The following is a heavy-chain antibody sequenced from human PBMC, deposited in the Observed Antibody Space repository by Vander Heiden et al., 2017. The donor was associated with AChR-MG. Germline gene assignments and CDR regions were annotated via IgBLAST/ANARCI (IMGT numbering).Heavy chain of an antibody. CDR3: AKVISRWADSSGCFDY. J-gene: IGHJ4*02. CDR2: ITGSGDST. CDR1: GITQTSYV. V-gene: IGHV3-23*01. D-gene: IGHD3-22*01. Sequence: QLLASGGGFVQPGEVLRPSCPASGITQTSYVMTWVRQAPGRGLEWVSAITGSGDSTYYADSVKGRFAISRDNSNNTLSLQMNSLRAEDTAVYYCAKVISRWADSSGCFDYWGQGTLVTVSS.